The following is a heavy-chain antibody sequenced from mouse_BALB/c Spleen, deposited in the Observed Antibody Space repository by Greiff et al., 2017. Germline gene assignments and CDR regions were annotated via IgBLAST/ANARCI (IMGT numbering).Heavy chain of an antibody. CDR2: ISSGGSYT. J-gene: IGHJ2*01. Sequence: EVHLVESGGGLVKPGGSLKLSCAASGFTFSSYTMSWVRQTPEKRLEWVATISSGGSYTYYPDSVKGRFTISRDNAKNTLYLQMSSLKSEDTAMYYCTRDDYDDSYFDYWGQGTTLTVSS. CDR3: TRDDYDDSYFDY. V-gene: IGHV5-6-4*01. D-gene: IGHD2-4*01. CDR1: GFTFSSYT.